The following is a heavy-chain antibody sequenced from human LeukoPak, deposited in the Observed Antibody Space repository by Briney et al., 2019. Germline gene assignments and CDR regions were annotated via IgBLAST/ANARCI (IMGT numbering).Heavy chain of an antibody. V-gene: IGHV4-34*01. CDR2: INHSGST. J-gene: IGHJ3*02. CDR3: ARDGSGSRSDDAFDI. D-gene: IGHD3-10*01. CDR1: GGSFSGYY. Sequence: SETLSLTCAVYGGSFSGYYWSWIRQPPGKGLEWIGEINHSGSTNYNPSLRSRVTISVDTSKNQFSLKLSSVTAADTAVYYCARDGSGSRSDDAFDIWGQGTMVTVSS.